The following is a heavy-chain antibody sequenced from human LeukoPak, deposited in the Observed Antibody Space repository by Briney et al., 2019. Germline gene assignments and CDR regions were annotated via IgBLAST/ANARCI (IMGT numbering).Heavy chain of an antibody. J-gene: IGHJ5*02. V-gene: IGHV4-31*03. Sequence: SETLSLTCTVSGGSISSGGYYWSWIRQHPGKGLEWIGYIYYSGSTYYNPSLKSRVTISVDTSKNQFSLKLSSVTVADTAVYYCAREDYDYVWGSSRFDPWGQGTLVTVSS. CDR2: IYYSGST. CDR3: AREDYDYVWGSSRFDP. CDR1: GGSISSGGYY. D-gene: IGHD3-16*01.